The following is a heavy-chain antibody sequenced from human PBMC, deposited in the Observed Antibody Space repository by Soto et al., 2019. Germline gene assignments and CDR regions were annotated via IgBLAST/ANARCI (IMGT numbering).Heavy chain of an antibody. Sequence: PGGSLRLSCAASGFTFSTYGMHWVRQAPGKGLEWVAVISYDGKNKYYAQSVKGRLTISRDNSKNTLYLQMNSLRAEDTAVYYCARDRWYDILTGYYKISYGMDVWGQGTTVTVSS. J-gene: IGHJ6*02. CDR1: GFTFSTYG. CDR2: ISYDGKNK. D-gene: IGHD3-9*01. CDR3: ARDRWYDILTGYYKISYGMDV. V-gene: IGHV3-30*03.